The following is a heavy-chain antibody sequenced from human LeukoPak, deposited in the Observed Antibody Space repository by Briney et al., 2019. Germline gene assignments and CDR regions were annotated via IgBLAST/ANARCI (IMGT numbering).Heavy chain of an antibody. V-gene: IGHV4-59*01. D-gene: IGHD6-13*01. CDR3: ARRDSSSWYSDY. Sequence: SETLSLTRTVSGGSISSYYWSWIRQPPGKGLEWIGYIYYSGSTNYNPSLKSRVTISVDTSKNQFSLKLSSVTAADTAVYYCARRDSSSWYSDYWGQGTLVTVSS. CDR2: IYYSGST. J-gene: IGHJ4*02. CDR1: GGSISSYY.